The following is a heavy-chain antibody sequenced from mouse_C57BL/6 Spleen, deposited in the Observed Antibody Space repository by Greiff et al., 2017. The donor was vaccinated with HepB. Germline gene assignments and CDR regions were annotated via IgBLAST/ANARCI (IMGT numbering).Heavy chain of an antibody. CDR3: ARWDTTAPYYAMDY. J-gene: IGHJ4*01. D-gene: IGHD1-2*01. Sequence: QVQLQQSGPELVKPGASVKISCKASGYAFSSSWMNWVKQRPGKGLEWIGRIYPGDGDTNYNGKFKGKATLTADKSSSTAYMQLSSLTSEDSAVYFCARWDTTAPYYAMDYWGQGTSVTVSS. CDR1: GYAFSSSW. V-gene: IGHV1-82*01. CDR2: IYPGDGDT.